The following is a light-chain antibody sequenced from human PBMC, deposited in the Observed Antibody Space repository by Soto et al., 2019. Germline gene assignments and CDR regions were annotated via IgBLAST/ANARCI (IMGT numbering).Light chain of an antibody. V-gene: IGLV2-14*01. J-gene: IGLJ2*01. CDR1: SRDVGGSNY. CDR2: EVS. CDR3: SSYTSSNTLEV. Sequence: QSALIQPASVSGSPGQSITISCTGTSRDVGGSNYVSWYQHHPHRAPKLLMYEVSYRPSGVSSRFSGSKSGNTASLTISGLQAEDEADYYCSSYTSSNTLEVFGVGTKLTVL.